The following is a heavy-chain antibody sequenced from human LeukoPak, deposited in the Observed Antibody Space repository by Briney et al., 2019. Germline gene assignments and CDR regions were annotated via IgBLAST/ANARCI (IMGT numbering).Heavy chain of an antibody. CDR2: ISSSSSYI. CDR3: AKGMYYDFWSAQSTEFDY. Sequence: GGSLRLSCAASGFTFSSYSMNWVRQAPGKGLEWVSSISSSSSYIYYADSVKGRFTISRDNSKNTLYLQMNSLRAEDTAVYYCAKGMYYDFWSAQSTEFDYWGQGTLVTVSS. J-gene: IGHJ4*02. D-gene: IGHD3-3*01. V-gene: IGHV3-21*01. CDR1: GFTFSSYS.